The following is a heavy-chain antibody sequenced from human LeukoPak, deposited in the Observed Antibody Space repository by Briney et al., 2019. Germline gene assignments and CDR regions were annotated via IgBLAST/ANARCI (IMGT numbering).Heavy chain of an antibody. Sequence: SETLSLTCAVYGGSFSGYYWSWIRQPPGKGLEWIGEINHSGSTNYNPSLKSRVTISVDTSKNQFSLKLSSVTAADTAVYYCARSLGTGQNYYYYMDVWGKGTTVTVSS. CDR1: GGSFSGYY. V-gene: IGHV4-34*01. D-gene: IGHD6-13*01. CDR2: INHSGST. J-gene: IGHJ6*03. CDR3: ARSLGTGQNYYYYMDV.